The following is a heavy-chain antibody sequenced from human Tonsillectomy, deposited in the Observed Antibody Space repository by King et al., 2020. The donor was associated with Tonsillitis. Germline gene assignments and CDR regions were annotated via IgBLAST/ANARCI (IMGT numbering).Heavy chain of an antibody. CDR3: ARDYYDSSGPVY. J-gene: IGHJ4*02. CDR1: GGSFSGYY. V-gene: IGHV4-34*01. D-gene: IGHD3-22*01. CDR2: INHSGST. Sequence: VQLQQWGAGLLKPSETLSLTCAVYGGSFSGYYWSWIRQPPGKGLEWIGEINHSGSTNYNPSLKSRVTLSVDTSKNQFSLKLSSVTAADTAVYYCARDYYDSSGPVYWGQGTLVTVSS.